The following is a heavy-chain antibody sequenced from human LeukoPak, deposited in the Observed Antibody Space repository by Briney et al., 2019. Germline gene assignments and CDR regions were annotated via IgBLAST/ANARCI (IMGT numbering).Heavy chain of an antibody. CDR1: GFTFDDYA. CDR3: ARVRDGSQDY. V-gene: IGHV3-43*02. CDR2: ISGDGGST. J-gene: IGHJ4*02. D-gene: IGHD5-24*01. Sequence: GGSLRLSCAASGFTFDDYAMHWVRQAPGKGLEWVSLISGDGGSTYYADSVKGRFTISRDNAKNSLYLQMNSLRAEDTAVYYCARVRDGSQDYWGQGTLVTVSS.